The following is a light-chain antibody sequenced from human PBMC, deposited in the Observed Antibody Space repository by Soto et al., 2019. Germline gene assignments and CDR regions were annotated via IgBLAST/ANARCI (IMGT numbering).Light chain of an antibody. J-gene: IGLJ3*02. CDR3: QSQDGILSVSV. CDR1: SSDVGSYNL. CDR2: GNN. Sequence: QSALTQPASVSGSPGQSITISCTGTSSDVGSYNLVSWYQQHPGKAPKLLIYGNNIRPSGVPDRFSGSKFATSAYLTISGLQAEDVAEYYCQSQDGILSVSVCGGGNKVTVL. V-gene: IGLV2-14*02.